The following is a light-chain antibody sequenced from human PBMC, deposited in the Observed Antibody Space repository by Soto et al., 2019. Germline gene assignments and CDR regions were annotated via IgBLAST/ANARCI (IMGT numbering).Light chain of an antibody. CDR2: GAS. J-gene: IGKJ1*01. V-gene: IGKV3-20*01. CDR1: QSVSNDF. Sequence: EIVLTQSPGILSLSPGERATLSCRASQSVSNDFLAWYQQKPGQAPRLLIYGASTRATDVPDRFSGSGSGEDFTLSISRLEPEDFAVYYCQQSGSSPPRTLGQGTKVDIK. CDR3: QQSGSSPPRT.